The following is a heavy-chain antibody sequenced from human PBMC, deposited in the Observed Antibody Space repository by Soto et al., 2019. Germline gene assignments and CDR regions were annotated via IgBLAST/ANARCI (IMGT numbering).Heavy chain of an antibody. D-gene: IGHD4-4*01. CDR3: ARHVDYNVGWGGGMDL. CDR2: IYPSDSDT. J-gene: IGHJ6*02. Sequence: GESLKISCKGSGYNFAAYWIAWVRQMPGKGLEWMGIIYPSDSDTRYFPSFQGQVTFSADRSINTAYLQWSSLKASDTATYYCARHVDYNVGWGGGMDLWGQGTTVTVSS. V-gene: IGHV5-51*01. CDR1: GYNFAAYW.